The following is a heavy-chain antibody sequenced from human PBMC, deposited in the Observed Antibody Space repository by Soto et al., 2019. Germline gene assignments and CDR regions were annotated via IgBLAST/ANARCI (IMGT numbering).Heavy chain of an antibody. CDR1: GGSISSGGYY. CDR3: ARDPVRAPYYYYGMYV. Sequence: QVQLQESGPGLVKPSQTLSLTCTVSGGSISSGGYYWSWIRQHPGKGLEWIGYIYYSGSTYYNPSLKSRVTISVDTSKNQFSLKLSSVTAADTAVYYCARDPVRAPYYYYGMYVWGQGTTVTVSS. V-gene: IGHV4-31*03. CDR2: IYYSGST. J-gene: IGHJ6*02. D-gene: IGHD3-10*01.